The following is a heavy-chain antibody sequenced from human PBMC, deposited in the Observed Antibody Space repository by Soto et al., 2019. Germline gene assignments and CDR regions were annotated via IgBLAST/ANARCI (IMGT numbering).Heavy chain of an antibody. CDR3: AREGGRLNWFDP. CDR1: GFTFSTFG. Sequence: PGGSLRLSCAASGFTFSTFGMSWVRQAPGKGLEWVSAISGSGGTTYYADSVKGRFTISSDNANNTLYLQMNSLRDEDTAVYYCAREGGRLNWFDPWGQGTLVTVSS. V-gene: IGHV3-23*01. J-gene: IGHJ5*02. D-gene: IGHD1-26*01. CDR2: ISGSGGTT.